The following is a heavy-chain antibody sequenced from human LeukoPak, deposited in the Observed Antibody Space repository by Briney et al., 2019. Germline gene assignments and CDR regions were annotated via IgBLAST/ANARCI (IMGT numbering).Heavy chain of an antibody. CDR1: GGTFSSYG. Sequence: RVSCKASGGTFSSYGMHWVRQAPGKGLEWVAVIWYDGSNKYYADSVKGRFTISRDNSKNTLYLQMNSLRAEDTAVYYCAKAPGRYSSGWYVNWGQGTLVTVSS. V-gene: IGHV3-33*06. CDR2: IWYDGSNK. J-gene: IGHJ4*02. D-gene: IGHD6-19*01. CDR3: AKAPGRYSSGWYVN.